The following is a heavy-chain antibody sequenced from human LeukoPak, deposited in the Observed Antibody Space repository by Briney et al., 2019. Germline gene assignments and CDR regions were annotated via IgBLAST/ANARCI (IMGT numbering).Heavy chain of an antibody. CDR3: ARAAYGSGSYRVDP. CDR2: IYHSGST. D-gene: IGHD3-10*01. Sequence: SQTLSLTCAVSGGSISSGGYSWSWIRQPPGKGLEWIGYIYHSGSTYYNPSLKSRVTISVDRSKNQFSLKLSSVTAADTAVYYRARAAYGSGSYRVDPWGQGTLVTVSS. V-gene: IGHV4-30-2*01. CDR1: GGSISSGGYS. J-gene: IGHJ5*02.